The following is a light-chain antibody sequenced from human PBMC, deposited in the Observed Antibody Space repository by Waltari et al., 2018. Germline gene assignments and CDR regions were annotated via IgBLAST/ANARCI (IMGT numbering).Light chain of an antibody. CDR1: QSINRN. J-gene: IGKJ2*01. Sequence: DIQMTQSPTPLSASVGDRVTITCRASQSINRNLNWYQQKPGKAPKLLMSDASSLQSGVPSRFSGSGFGTDFTLTISSLQPEDFATFWCQQGYTDPPTFGQGTKVEIK. CDR3: QQGYTDPPT. V-gene: IGKV1-39*01. CDR2: DAS.